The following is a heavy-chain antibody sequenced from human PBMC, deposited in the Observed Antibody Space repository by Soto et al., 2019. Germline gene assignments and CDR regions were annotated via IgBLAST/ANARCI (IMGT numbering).Heavy chain of an antibody. CDR2: IYYSGST. CDR1: GGSISSYY. CDR3: ARETYYYYYMDV. Sequence: SETLSLTCTVSGGSISSYYWSWIRQPPGKGLEWIGYIYYSGSTNYNPSLKSRVTISVDTSKNQFSLKLSSVTAADTAVYYCARETYYYYYMDVWGKGTTVTVSS. V-gene: IGHV4-59*08. J-gene: IGHJ6*03.